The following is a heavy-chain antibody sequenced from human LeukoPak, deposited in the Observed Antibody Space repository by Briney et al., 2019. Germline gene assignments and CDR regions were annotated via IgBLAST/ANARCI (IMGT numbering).Heavy chain of an antibody. J-gene: IGHJ6*02. D-gene: IGHD2-2*01. CDR2: FHTAGDI. Sequence: PGRSLRLSCAASGFTFSNYDMHWVRQATGKGLEWVSAFHTAGDIHYSGSVKGRFATSRENAKNSFYLQMNNLRAGDTAVYYCARGSCSSRSCYKRVNGLDVWGQGTPVTVSS. CDR1: GFTFSNYD. CDR3: ARGSCSSRSCYKRVNGLDV. V-gene: IGHV3-13*01.